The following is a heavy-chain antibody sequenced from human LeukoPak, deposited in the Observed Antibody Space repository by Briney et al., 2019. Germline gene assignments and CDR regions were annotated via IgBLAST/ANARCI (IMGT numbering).Heavy chain of an antibody. CDR1: GGSFSGYY. Sequence: SETLSLTCAVYGGSFSGYYWSWIRQPPGKGLEWIGEISHSGSTNYNPSLKSRVTISVDTSKNQFSLKLSSVTAADTAVYYCARSGTYCGGDCSDYWGQGTLVTVSS. J-gene: IGHJ4*02. D-gene: IGHD2-21*02. CDR2: ISHSGST. V-gene: IGHV4-34*01. CDR3: ARSGTYCGGDCSDY.